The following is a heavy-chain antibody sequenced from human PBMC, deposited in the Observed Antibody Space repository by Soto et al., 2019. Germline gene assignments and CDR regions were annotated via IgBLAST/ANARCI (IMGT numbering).Heavy chain of an antibody. CDR1: GFTFRTYA. CDR3: ARGVSNGWSDV. J-gene: IGHJ4*02. V-gene: IGHV3-30*01. CDR2: ISYDGTNK. D-gene: IGHD6-13*01. Sequence: QVQLVESGGGVVQPGRSLRLSCAASGFTFRTYAMDWVRQAPGKGLEWVAVISYDGTNKYYADSVKGRFTISRDNSKNTLSLQVDSLGPEDTAVYYCARGVSNGWSDVWGQGALVTVSS.